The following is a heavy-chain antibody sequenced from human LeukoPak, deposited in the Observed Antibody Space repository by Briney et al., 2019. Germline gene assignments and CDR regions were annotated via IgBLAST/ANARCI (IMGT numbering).Heavy chain of an antibody. CDR3: ARQPVTMIVVVITKYAFDI. Sequence: SETLSLTCAVYGGSFSGYYWSWIRQPPGKGLGWIGEINHSGSTNYNPSLKSRVTISVDTSKNQFSLKLSSVTAADTAVYYCARQPVTMIVVVITKYAFDIWGQGTMVTVSS. CDR1: GGSFSGYY. V-gene: IGHV4-34*01. J-gene: IGHJ3*02. CDR2: INHSGST. D-gene: IGHD3-22*01.